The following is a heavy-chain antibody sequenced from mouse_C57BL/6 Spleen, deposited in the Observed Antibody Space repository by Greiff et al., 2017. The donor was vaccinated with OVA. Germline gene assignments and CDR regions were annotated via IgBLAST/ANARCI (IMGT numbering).Heavy chain of an antibody. Sequence: VQLQQSGPELVKPGASVKISCKASGYAFSSSWMNWVKQRPGKGLEWIGRIYPGDGDTNFNGKFKGKATLTADKSSSTAYMQLSSLTSEDSAVYFCARGGATPYWGQGTTLTVSS. CDR3: ARGGATPY. CDR2: IYPGDGDT. CDR1: GYAFSSSW. D-gene: IGHD1-1*01. J-gene: IGHJ2*01. V-gene: IGHV1-82*01.